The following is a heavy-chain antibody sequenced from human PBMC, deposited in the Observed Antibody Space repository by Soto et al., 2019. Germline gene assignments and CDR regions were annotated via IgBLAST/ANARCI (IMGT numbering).Heavy chain of an antibody. CDR2: MNPNSGNT. Sequence: ASVNVSWKAAGYAFSIYDINWGRQATGQGLEWMGWMNPNSGNTGYAQKFQGRVTMTRNTSISTAYMELSSLRSEDTAVYYCARGRGPVRGVITDAFDIWGQGTMVTVSS. CDR3: ARGRGPVRGVITDAFDI. V-gene: IGHV1-8*01. CDR1: GYAFSIYD. D-gene: IGHD3-10*01. J-gene: IGHJ3*02.